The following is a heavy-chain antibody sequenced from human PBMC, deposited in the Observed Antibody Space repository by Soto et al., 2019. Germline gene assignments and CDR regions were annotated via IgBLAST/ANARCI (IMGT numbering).Heavy chain of an antibody. CDR1: GFTFSDYY. CDR3: SIFGVVKNYYYYYMDV. J-gene: IGHJ6*03. D-gene: IGHD3-3*01. CDR2: ISSSGSTI. Sequence: GGSLRLSCAASGFTFSDYYMSWIRQAPGKGLEWVSYISSSGSTIYYADSVKGRFTISRDNAKNSLYLQMNSLRAEDTAVYYCSIFGVVKNYYYYYMDVWGKGTTVTVSS. V-gene: IGHV3-11*01.